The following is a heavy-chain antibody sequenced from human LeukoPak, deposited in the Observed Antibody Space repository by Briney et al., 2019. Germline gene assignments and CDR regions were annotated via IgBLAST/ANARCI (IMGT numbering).Heavy chain of an antibody. Sequence: SETLSLTCAVYGGXFRTYYWSWIRQPPGKGLEWIGEINHSGTTNITPSVKSRVTISVDTSKNQFSLKLSSVTAADTAVYYCATRDNWGQGMLVTVSS. CDR1: GGXFRTYY. CDR3: ATRDN. J-gene: IGHJ4*02. V-gene: IGHV4-34*01. CDR2: INHSGTT.